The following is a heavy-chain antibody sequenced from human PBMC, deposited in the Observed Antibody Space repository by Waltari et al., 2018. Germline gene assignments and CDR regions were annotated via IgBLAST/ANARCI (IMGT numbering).Heavy chain of an antibody. CDR3: ARGSQDYDAFDI. CDR1: GGSFSGYY. J-gene: IGHJ3*02. D-gene: IGHD4-17*01. CDR2: INHSGST. Sequence: QVQLQQWGAGLLKPSETLSLTCAVYGGSFSGYYWSWIRQPPGKGLEWIGEINHSGSTNYNPSLKSRVTISVDTSKNQFSLKLSSVTAADTAVYYCARGSQDYDAFDIWGQGTMVIVSS. V-gene: IGHV4-34*01.